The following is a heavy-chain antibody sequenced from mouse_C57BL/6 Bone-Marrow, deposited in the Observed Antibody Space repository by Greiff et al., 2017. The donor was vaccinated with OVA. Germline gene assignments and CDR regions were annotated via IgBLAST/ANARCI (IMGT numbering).Heavy chain of an antibody. Sequence: DVQLPESGPGLVEPGASVKISCQASGYSFTGFYMNWVKQSPEKSLLWIGEINPSPGGTTYNQKFKAKATLTVDKSSSTAYMQLKSLTSEDSAVYYCARGYDYGGAWFAYWGQGTLVTVSA. J-gene: IGHJ3*01. CDR2: INPSPGGT. CDR1: GYSFTGFY. D-gene: IGHD2-4*01. CDR3: ARGYDYGGAWFAY. V-gene: IGHV1-42*01.